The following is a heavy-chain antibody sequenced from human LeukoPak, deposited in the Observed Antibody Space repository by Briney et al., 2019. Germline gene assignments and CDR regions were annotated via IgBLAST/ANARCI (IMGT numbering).Heavy chain of an antibody. CDR2: ISSSSSTI. J-gene: IGHJ4*02. CDR3: AREGEYYDILTGYYGFDY. D-gene: IGHD3-9*01. V-gene: IGHV3-48*02. CDR1: GFTFSSYS. Sequence: GGSLRLSCAASGFTFSSYSMNWVRQAPGKGLEWVSYISSSSSTIYYADSVKGRFTISRDNAKNSLYLQINSLRDEDTAVYYCAREGEYYDILTGYYGFDYWGQGTLVTVSS.